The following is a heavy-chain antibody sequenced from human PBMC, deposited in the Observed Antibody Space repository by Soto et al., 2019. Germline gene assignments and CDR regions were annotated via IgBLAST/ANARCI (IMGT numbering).Heavy chain of an antibody. CDR2: ISGSGGST. CDR3: AKDPYGSGSYYDY. V-gene: IGHV3-23*01. J-gene: IGHJ4*02. Sequence: TGGSLRLSCAASGFTFSSYAMSWVRQAPGKGLEWVSAISGSGGSTYYADSVKGRFTISRDNSKNTLYLQMNSLRAEDTAVYYCAKDPYGSGSYYDYWGQGTLVTVSS. CDR1: GFTFSSYA. D-gene: IGHD3-10*01.